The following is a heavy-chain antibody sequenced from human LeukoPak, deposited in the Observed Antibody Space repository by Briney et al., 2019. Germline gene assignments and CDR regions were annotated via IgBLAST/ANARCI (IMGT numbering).Heavy chain of an antibody. CDR3: ARDAGQWLVGFFDY. CDR2: INGNIGST. Sequence: GGSLRLSCAASEFIFSTYAMSWVRQAPGKGLEWVSRINGNIGSTYYADSVKGRFTISRDNSKKTLYLQMNSLRAEDTAVYYCARDAGQWLVGFFDYWGQGTLVTVSS. D-gene: IGHD6-19*01. J-gene: IGHJ4*02. CDR1: EFIFSTYA. V-gene: IGHV3-23*01.